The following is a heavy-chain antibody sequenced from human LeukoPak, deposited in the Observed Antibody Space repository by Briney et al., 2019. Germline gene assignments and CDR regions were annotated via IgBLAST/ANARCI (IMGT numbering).Heavy chain of an antibody. Sequence: PSETLSLTCTVSGGSISSYYWSWIRQPPAKGLEWIGYIYYSGSTNYNPSLKSRVTISVDTSKNQFSLKLSSVTAADTAVYYCARHRVLRYFDWLSYAFDIWGQGTMVTVSS. D-gene: IGHD3-9*01. CDR3: ARHRVLRYFDWLSYAFDI. J-gene: IGHJ3*02. CDR1: GGSISSYY. CDR2: IYYSGST. V-gene: IGHV4-59*08.